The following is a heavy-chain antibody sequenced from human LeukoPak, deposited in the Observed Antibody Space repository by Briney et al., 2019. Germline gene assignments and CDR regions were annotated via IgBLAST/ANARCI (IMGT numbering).Heavy chain of an antibody. CDR3: ARGAPPKLWWATFDY. J-gene: IGHJ4*02. CDR1: GGSISSYY. D-gene: IGHD2-21*01. CDR2: IYYSGST. V-gene: IGHV4-59*08. Sequence: SETLSLTCTVSGGSISSYYWSWIRQPPGKGLEWIGYIYYSGSTNYNPSLKSRVTISVDTSKNQFSLKLSSVTAADTAVYYCARGAPPKLWWATFDYWGQGTLVTVSS.